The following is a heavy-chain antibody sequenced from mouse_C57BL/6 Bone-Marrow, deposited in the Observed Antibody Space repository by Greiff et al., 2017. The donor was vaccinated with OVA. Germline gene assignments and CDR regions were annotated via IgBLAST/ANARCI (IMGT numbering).Heavy chain of an antibody. CDR2: IYPGDGDT. CDR1: GYAFSSSW. Sequence: QVQLQQSGPELVKPGASVKISCKASGYAFSSSWMNWVKQRPGKGLEWIGRIYPGDGDTNYNGKFKGKATLTADKSSSTAYMQLSSLTSEDSAVYFCARYDYGDYWGQGTTLTVSS. V-gene: IGHV1-82*01. CDR3: ARYDYGDY. J-gene: IGHJ2*01. D-gene: IGHD1-1*01.